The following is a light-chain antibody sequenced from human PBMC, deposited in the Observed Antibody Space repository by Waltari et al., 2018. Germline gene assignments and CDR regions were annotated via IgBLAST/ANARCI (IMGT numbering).Light chain of an antibody. CDR2: GAS. J-gene: IGKJ1*01. Sequence: DIQMTQSPSSVSASVGDRVTITCRASQGLGTWLAWYQQKPGNARKVLIYGASTLLTGVPSRFSGSGSGTEFTLTITGLQPEDFATYFCQQGNSFPPTFGQGTRVEV. V-gene: IGKV1-12*01. CDR3: QQGNSFPPT. CDR1: QGLGTW.